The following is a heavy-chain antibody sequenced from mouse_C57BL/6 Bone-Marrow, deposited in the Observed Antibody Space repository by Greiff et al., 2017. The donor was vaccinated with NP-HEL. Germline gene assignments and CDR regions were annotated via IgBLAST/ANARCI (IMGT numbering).Heavy chain of an antibody. CDR1: GFTFTDYY. Sequence: EVKLVESGGGLVQPGGSLSLSCAASGFTFTDYYMSWVRQPPGKALEWLGFIRNKANGYTTEYSASVKGRFTISRDNSQSILYLQMNALRAEDSATYYCARYTPVITTFYYAMDYWGQGTSVTVSS. V-gene: IGHV7-3*01. D-gene: IGHD2-4*01. CDR2: IRNKANGYTT. CDR3: ARYTPVITTFYYAMDY. J-gene: IGHJ4*01.